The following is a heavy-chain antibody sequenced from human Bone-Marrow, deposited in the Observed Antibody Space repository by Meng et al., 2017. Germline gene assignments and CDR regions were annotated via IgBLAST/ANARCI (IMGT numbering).Heavy chain of an antibody. Sequence: SETLSLTCAAYGGSFSGYYWSWIRQPPGKGLEWIGEINHSGSTNYNPSLKSRVTISVDTSKNQFSLKLSSVTAADTAVYYCAFTPQAGYFDYWGQGTLVTVSS. CDR2: INHSGST. D-gene: IGHD3-16*01. J-gene: IGHJ4*03. V-gene: IGHV4-34*01. CDR1: GGSFSGYY. CDR3: AFTPQAGYFDY.